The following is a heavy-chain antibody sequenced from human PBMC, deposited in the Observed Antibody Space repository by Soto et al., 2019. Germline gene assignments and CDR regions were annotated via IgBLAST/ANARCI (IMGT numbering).Heavy chain of an antibody. D-gene: IGHD1-26*01. CDR2: IYYSGST. CDR1: GGSISSSNW. J-gene: IGHJ4*02. Sequence: SETLSLTCAVSGGSISSSNWWSGIRQPPGKGLEWIVYIYYSGSTNYNPSLKSRVTISVDTSKNQFSLKLSSVTAADTAVYYCAREIIVGATTGLFDYWGQGTLVTVSS. CDR3: AREIIVGATTGLFDY. V-gene: IGHV4-61*01.